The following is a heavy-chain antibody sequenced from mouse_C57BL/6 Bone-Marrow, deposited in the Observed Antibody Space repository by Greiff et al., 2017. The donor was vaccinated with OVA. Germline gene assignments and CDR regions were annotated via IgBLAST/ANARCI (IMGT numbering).Heavy chain of an antibody. CDR1: GYTFTSYW. J-gene: IGHJ2*01. CDR2: IDPSDSYT. V-gene: IGHV1-69*01. Sequence: VQLQQSGAELVMPGASVKLSCKASGYTFTSYWMHWVKQRPGQGLEWIGEIDPSDSYTNYNQKFKGKSTLTVDKSSSTAYMQLSSLTSEDSAVYYCARGIYYDYDGDYWGQGTTLTVSS. CDR3: ARGIYYDYDGDY. D-gene: IGHD2-4*01.